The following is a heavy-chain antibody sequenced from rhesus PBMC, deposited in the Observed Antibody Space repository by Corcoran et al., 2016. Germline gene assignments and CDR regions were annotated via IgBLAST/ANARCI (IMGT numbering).Heavy chain of an antibody. CDR2: IDFNSAST. D-gene: IGHD1-44*02. CDR1: GGSISGYY. V-gene: IGHV4-73*01. CDR3: AREREDGFDS. J-gene: IGHJ6*01. Sequence: QVKLQQWGEGLVKPSETLSLTCAVYGGSISGYYWRWLRTPPGKGLKWIGNIDFNSASTNINPSLKNRVTISKATSKNQFSLKLSSVTASDTAVYYCAREREDGFDSWGQGVVVTVSS.